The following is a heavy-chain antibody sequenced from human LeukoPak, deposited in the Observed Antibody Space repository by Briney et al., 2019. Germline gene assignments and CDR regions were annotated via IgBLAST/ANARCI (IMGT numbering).Heavy chain of an antibody. Sequence: PSETLSLTCTVSGGSISGYYWNWIRQTPGKGLEWIGYMYYSGSSTYNPSLKSRVTISVDTSKNQFSLKLSSVTAADTAVYYCARDSSSGSNWFDPWGQGTLVTVSS. D-gene: IGHD3-22*01. CDR3: ARDSSSGSNWFDP. J-gene: IGHJ5*02. CDR2: MYYSGSS. V-gene: IGHV4-59*01. CDR1: GGSISGYY.